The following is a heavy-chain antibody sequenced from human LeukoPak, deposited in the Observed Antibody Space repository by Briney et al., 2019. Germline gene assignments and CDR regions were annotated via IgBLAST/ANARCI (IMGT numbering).Heavy chain of an antibody. CDR2: ISWNSGSI. CDR1: GFTFDDYA. D-gene: IGHD2-21*01. J-gene: IGHJ4*02. CDR3: AKGAYGPFDY. Sequence: PGGSLRLSCAASGFTFDDYAMHWVRHAPGKGLEWVSGISWNSGSIGYADSVKGRFTISRDNAKNSLYLQMNSLRAEDTALYYCAKGAYGPFDYWGQETLVTVSS. V-gene: IGHV3-9*01.